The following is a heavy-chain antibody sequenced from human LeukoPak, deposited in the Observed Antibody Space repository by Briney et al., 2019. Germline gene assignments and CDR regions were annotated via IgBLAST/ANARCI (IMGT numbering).Heavy chain of an antibody. CDR2: IWYDGSNK. D-gene: IGHD2-2*03. CDR1: GFTFSSYG. J-gene: IGHJ6*02. Sequence: PGGSLRLSCAASGFTFSSYGMHWVRQAPGKGLEWVAVIWYDGSNKYYADSVKGRFTISRDNSKNTLYLRMDSLRAEDTAVYYCARHDWINSNGMDVWGQGTTVTVSS. V-gene: IGHV3-33*01. CDR3: ARHDWINSNGMDV.